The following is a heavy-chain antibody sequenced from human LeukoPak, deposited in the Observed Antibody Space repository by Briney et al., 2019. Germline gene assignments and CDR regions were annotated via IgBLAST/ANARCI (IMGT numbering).Heavy chain of an antibody. J-gene: IGHJ6*03. D-gene: IGHD6-13*01. V-gene: IGHV3-9*01. Sequence: GGSLRLSCAASGFTFDDYAMHWVRQAPGKGLERVSGISWNSGSIGYADSVKGRFTISRDNAKNSLYLQMNSLRAEDTALYYCAKGAADDYYYYMDVWGKGTTVTVSS. CDR2: ISWNSGSI. CDR3: AKGAADDYYYYMDV. CDR1: GFTFDDYA.